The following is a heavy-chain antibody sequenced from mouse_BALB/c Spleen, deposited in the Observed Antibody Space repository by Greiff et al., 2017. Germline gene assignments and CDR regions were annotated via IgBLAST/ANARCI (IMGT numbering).Heavy chain of an antibody. Sequence: VHVKQSGPELVKPGASVKMSCKASGYTFTSYVMHWVKQKPGQGLEWIGYINPYNDGTKYNEKFKGKATLTSDKSSSTAYMELSSLTSEDSAVYYCARPYGGTLYFDVWGAGTTVTVSS. CDR3: ARPYGGTLYFDV. CDR1: GYTFTSYV. V-gene: IGHV1-14*01. D-gene: IGHD1-1*02. J-gene: IGHJ1*01. CDR2: INPYNDGT.